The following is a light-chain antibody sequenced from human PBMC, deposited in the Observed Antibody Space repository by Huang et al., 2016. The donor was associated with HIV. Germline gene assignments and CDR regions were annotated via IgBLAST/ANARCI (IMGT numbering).Light chain of an antibody. CDR2: AAS. CDR1: QSVSSN. CDR3: QQYNNWPRT. J-gene: IGKJ1*01. Sequence: EIVMTQSPATLSVSPGERATLSCRAGQSVSSNLAWYRQKPGQAPRLLIYAASTRATGIPARFSGSGSGTEFTLTISSLQSEDFAVYYCQQYNNWPRTFGQGTKVEIK. V-gene: IGKV3-15*01.